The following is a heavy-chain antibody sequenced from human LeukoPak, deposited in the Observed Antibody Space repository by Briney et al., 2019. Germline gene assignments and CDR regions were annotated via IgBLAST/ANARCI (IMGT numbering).Heavy chain of an antibody. V-gene: IGHV1-8*01. D-gene: IGHD3-22*01. CDR3: ARVAYYYDTNGLYLNYYYGMDV. J-gene: IGHJ6*02. CDR1: GYTFSSYD. Sequence: ASVKVSCKASGYTFSSYDINWVRQAPGQGLEWMGWMNPKSANTGYAQKFRGRVTMTRDTSTSTAYMELSSLTSEDTAVYFCARVAYYYDTNGLYLNYYYGMDVWGQGTSVTVSS. CDR2: MNPKSANT.